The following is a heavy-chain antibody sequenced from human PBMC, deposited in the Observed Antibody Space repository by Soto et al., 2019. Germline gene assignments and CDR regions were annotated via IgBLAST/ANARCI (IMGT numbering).Heavy chain of an antibody. J-gene: IGHJ3*02. CDR2: ISAYNGNT. V-gene: IGHV1-18*01. D-gene: IGHD1-26*01. CDR1: GYTFTSYG. Sequence: QVQLVQSGAEVKKPGASVKVSCKASGYTFTSYGISWVRQAPGQGLEWMGWISAYNGNTNYAQKPQGRVTMTTDTATGTAYMELRSLRSDATAVYYCARGLGASYAFDIWGQGTMVTVSS. CDR3: ARGLGASYAFDI.